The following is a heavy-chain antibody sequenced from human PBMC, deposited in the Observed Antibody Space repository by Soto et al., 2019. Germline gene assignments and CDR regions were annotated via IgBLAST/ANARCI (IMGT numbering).Heavy chain of an antibody. CDR1: GYTFTSYG. V-gene: IGHV1-18*04. CDR2: ISAYNGNT. CDR3: ATSVNYSKGLYYYYGMDV. Sequence: GASVKVSCKASGYTFTSYGISWVRQAPGQGLEWMGWISAYNGNTNYAQKLQGRVTMTTDTSTSTAYMELRSLRSDDTAVYYCATSVNYSKGLYYYYGMDVWGQGTTVTV. D-gene: IGHD4-4*01. J-gene: IGHJ6*02.